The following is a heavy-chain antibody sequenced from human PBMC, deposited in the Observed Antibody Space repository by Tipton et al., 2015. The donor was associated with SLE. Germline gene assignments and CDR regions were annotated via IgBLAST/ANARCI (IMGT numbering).Heavy chain of an antibody. CDR3: ARHRFCTSGGGCHYYGMDV. CDR2: IYYSGST. J-gene: IGHJ6*02. D-gene: IGHD2-15*01. Sequence: TLSLTCTVSGGSISSSSYYWGWIRQPPGKGLEWIGSIYYSGSTYYNPSLKSRVTISVDTSKNQFSLKVSSVTAADTAVYFCARHRFCTSGGGCHYYGMDVWGQGTTVTVSS. V-gene: IGHV4-39*01. CDR1: GGSISSSSYY.